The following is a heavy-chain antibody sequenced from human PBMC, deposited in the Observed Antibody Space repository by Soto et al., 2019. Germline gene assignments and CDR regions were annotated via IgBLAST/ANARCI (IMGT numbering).Heavy chain of an antibody. CDR2: ISAYNGNT. D-gene: IGHD3-9*01. J-gene: IGHJ6*02. CDR3: ARVKVFYGLYYYYYGMDV. Sequence: ASVKVSCKASGYTFTSYGISWVRQAPGQGLEWMGWISAYNGNTNYAQKLQGRVTMTTDTSTSTAYMELRSLRSDDTAVYYCARVKVFYGLYYYYYGMDVCGQLTTVPVS. CDR1: GYTFTSYG. V-gene: IGHV1-18*04.